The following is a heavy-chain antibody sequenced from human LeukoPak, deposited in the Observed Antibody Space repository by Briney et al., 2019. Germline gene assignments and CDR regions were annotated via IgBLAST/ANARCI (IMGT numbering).Heavy chain of an antibody. CDR1: GGSISSYY. Sequence: SETLSLTCTVSGGSISSYYWSWIRQPPGKGLEWIGYIYYSGSTNYNPSLKSRVTISVDTSKNQFSLKLSSVTAADTAVYYCARALTGTDAFDIWGQGTMVTVSS. J-gene: IGHJ3*02. CDR3: ARALTGTDAFDI. V-gene: IGHV4-59*01. CDR2: IYYSGST. D-gene: IGHD1-20*01.